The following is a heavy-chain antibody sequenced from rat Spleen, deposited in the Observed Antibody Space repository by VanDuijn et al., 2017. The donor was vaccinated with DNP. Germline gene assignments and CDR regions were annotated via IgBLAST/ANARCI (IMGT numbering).Heavy chain of an antibody. CDR2: TNYDGGST. CDR1: GFTFSDYY. J-gene: IGHJ2*01. Sequence: EVRLVESGGGLVQPGRSLKLSCAASGFTFSDYYMAWVRQAPTKGLEWVAYTNYDGGSTYNGDSVKGRFTISRDNAKSTLYLQMSSLRSEDMATYYCARHVLPLRVWDYWGQGVMVTVSS. CDR3: ARHVLPLRVWDY. V-gene: IGHV5-22*01. D-gene: IGHD1-4*01.